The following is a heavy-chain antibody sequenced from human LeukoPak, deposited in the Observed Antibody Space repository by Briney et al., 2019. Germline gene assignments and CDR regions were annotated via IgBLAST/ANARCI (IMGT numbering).Heavy chain of an antibody. J-gene: IGHJ3*02. CDR1: GGTFSNYA. D-gene: IGHD7-27*01. V-gene: IGHV1-69*04. CDR3: ARAPGNDAFDI. CDR2: IIPILGVA. Sequence: AASVTVSCKASGGTFSNYAISWVRQAPGQGLEWMGRIIPILGVANYAQKFQGRVSITADKSTGTAYMELSSLRSEDTAVYFCARAPGNDAFDIWGQGTMVTVSS.